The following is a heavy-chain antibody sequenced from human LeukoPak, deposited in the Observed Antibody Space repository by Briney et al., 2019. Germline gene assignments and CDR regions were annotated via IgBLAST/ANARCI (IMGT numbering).Heavy chain of an antibody. V-gene: IGHV3-23*01. D-gene: IGHD1-26*01. J-gene: IGHJ4*02. Sequence: GGSLRLPCAASGFTFSSYATSWVRQAPGKGLGWVSAISGSGGSTFYADSVKGRFTISRDNSKNTLYLQMNSLRAEDTAVYYCAPDVGSHAGYFDYWGQGTLVTVSS. CDR2: ISGSGGST. CDR3: APDVGSHAGYFDY. CDR1: GFTFSSYA.